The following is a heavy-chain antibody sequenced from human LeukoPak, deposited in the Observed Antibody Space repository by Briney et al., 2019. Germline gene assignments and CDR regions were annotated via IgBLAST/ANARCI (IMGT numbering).Heavy chain of an antibody. CDR1: EFILSSYA. D-gene: IGHD1-14*01. CDR3: AKVRTYFYHGLDV. J-gene: IGHJ6*02. V-gene: IGHV3-23*01. Sequence: GGSLRLSCEASEFILSSYAMTWVRQAPGKGLEWVSGISASTSGTYYADSVKGRFTISRDNSKDTVFLQMNSLRAEDTAVYYCAKVRTYFYHGLDVWGQGTTVTVSS. CDR2: ISASTSGT.